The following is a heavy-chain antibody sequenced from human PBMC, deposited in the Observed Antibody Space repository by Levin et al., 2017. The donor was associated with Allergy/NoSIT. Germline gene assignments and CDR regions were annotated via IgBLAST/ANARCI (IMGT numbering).Heavy chain of an antibody. CDR2: IHHSGTT. D-gene: IGHD3/OR15-3a*01. CDR1: GFSITSHNYY. J-gene: IGHJ5*02. V-gene: IGHV4-30-4*01. Sequence: SETLSLTCDVSGFSITSHNYYWSWIRQPPGKGLEWIGYIHHSGTTNYNPSLRSRLTISTDTSKNQISLSLRSVTAADTAVYYCARETCRTGTSLNWFDPWSQGTLVTVSS. CDR3: ARETCRTGTSLNWFDP.